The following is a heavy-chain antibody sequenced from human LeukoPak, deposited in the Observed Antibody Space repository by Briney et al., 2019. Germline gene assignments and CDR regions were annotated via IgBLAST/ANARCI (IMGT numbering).Heavy chain of an antibody. Sequence: PGGSLRLSCAASGFTFSSYSMNWVRQAPGKGLEWVSSISSSSSYIYYADSVKGRFTISRDNAKNSLYLQMNSLRAEDTAVYYCARDRRPETGLGVVIGYWGQGTLVTVSS. CDR1: GFTFSSYS. D-gene: IGHD3-3*01. CDR2: ISSSSSYI. CDR3: ARDRRPETGLGVVIGY. V-gene: IGHV3-21*01. J-gene: IGHJ4*02.